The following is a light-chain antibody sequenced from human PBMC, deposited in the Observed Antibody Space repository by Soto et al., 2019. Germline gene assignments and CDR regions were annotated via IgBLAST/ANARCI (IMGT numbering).Light chain of an antibody. CDR3: CSYAGSYTHYV. CDR2: DVS. Sequence: QSALTQPRSVSGSPGQSVIISCTGTSSDVGGYNYVSWYQQHPGKAPKLMIYDVSKRPSGVPDRFSGSKSGNTASLTISGLQAEDEADYYCCSYAGSYTHYVFGTGTKVTVL. CDR1: SSDVGGYNY. V-gene: IGLV2-11*01. J-gene: IGLJ1*01.